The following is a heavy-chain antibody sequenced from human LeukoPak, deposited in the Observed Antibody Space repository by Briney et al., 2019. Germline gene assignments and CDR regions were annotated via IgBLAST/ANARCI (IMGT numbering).Heavy chain of an antibody. CDR2: IRSKANSSAT. CDR3: TRTGAVAGTDFDY. J-gene: IGHJ4*02. CDR1: GFTFSGSA. D-gene: IGHD6-19*01. Sequence: GGSLRLSCAASGFTFSGSAMHWVRQASGKGLEWVGRIRSKANSSATAYAASVKGRFTISRDDSKNTAYLQMNSLKTEDTAVYYCTRTGAVAGTDFDYWGQGTLVTVSS. V-gene: IGHV3-73*01.